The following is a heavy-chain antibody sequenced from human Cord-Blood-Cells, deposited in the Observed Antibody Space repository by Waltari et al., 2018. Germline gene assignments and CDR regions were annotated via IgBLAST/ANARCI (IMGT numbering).Heavy chain of an antibody. CDR1: GGTFSSYA. Sequence: QVQLVQSGAEVKKPGSWVKVSCKASGGTFSSYAISWVRQAPGQGLEWMGGIIPIFGTANYAQKFQGRVTITADESTSTAYMELSSLRSEDTAVYYCAVMTTVTTSTYYYYGMDVWGQGTTVTVSS. V-gene: IGHV1-69*01. CDR2: IIPIFGTA. D-gene: IGHD4-4*01. CDR3: AVMTTVTTSTYYYYGMDV. J-gene: IGHJ6*02.